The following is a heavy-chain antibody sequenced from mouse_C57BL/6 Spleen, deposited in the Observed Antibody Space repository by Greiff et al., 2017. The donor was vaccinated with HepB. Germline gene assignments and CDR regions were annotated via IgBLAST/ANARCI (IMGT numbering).Heavy chain of an antibody. Sequence: VQLQQSVAELVRPGASVKLSCTASGFNIKNTYMHWVKQRPEQGLEWIGRIDPANGNTKYAPKFQGKATITADTSSNTAYLQLSSLTSEDTAIYYCARYQPITTVVATDYAMDYWGQGTSVTVSS. CDR1: GFNIKNTY. CDR2: IDPANGNT. CDR3: ARYQPITTVVATDYAMDY. D-gene: IGHD1-1*01. V-gene: IGHV14-3*01. J-gene: IGHJ4*01.